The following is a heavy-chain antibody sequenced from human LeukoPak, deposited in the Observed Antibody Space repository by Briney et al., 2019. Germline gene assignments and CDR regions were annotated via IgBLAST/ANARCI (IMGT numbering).Heavy chain of an antibody. D-gene: IGHD3-16*01. CDR2: INHSGST. V-gene: IGHV4-34*01. CDR1: GGSFSGYY. Sequence: SETLSLTCAAYGGSFSGYYWRWIRQPPGKGLEWIGEINHSGSTNYNPSLKSRVTISVDTPKNQFSLKLSSVTAAESAVYYCARSPRLGRYGYGPCELSVSYFDYWGQGTLVTVSS. CDR3: ARSPRLGRYGYGPCELSVSYFDY. J-gene: IGHJ4*02.